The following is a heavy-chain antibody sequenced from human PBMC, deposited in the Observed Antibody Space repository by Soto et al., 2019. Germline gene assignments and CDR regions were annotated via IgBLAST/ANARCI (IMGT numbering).Heavy chain of an antibody. D-gene: IGHD3-9*01. CDR1: GFTFSSYA. CDR2: ISYDGSNK. Sequence: GGSLRLSCAASGFTFSSYAMHWVRQAPGKGLEWVAVISYDGSNKYYADSVKGRFTISRDNSKNTLYLQMNSLRAEDTAVYYCARVGYYDILTGYYRPYYYYGMDVWGQGTTVTVSS. V-gene: IGHV3-30-3*01. CDR3: ARVGYYDILTGYYRPYYYYGMDV. J-gene: IGHJ6*02.